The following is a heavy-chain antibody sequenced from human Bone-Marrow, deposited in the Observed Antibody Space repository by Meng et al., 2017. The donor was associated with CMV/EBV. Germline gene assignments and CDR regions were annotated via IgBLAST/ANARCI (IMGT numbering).Heavy chain of an antibody. Sequence: LSLTCAASGFTFSSYWMHWVRQAPGKGLVWVSRINSDGSSTSYADSVKGRFTISRDNAKNTLYLKMNSLRAEDTAVYYCARKMRQFWSGGGGMDVWGQGTTVTVSS. CDR2: INSDGSST. V-gene: IGHV3-74*01. CDR1: GFTFSSYW. CDR3: ARKMRQFWSGGGGMDV. D-gene: IGHD3-3*01. J-gene: IGHJ6*02.